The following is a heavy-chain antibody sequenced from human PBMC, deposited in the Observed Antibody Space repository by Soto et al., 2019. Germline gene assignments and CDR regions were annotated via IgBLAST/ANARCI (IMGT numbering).Heavy chain of an antibody. CDR2: IGGSGRTT. J-gene: IGHJ4*02. CDR1: AFTFNNYA. D-gene: IGHD3-22*01. CDR3: AKSRYSDSSGDFYDY. Sequence: GGLRLSCASSAFTFNNYAMSWVRQAPGKGLEWVSGIGGSGRTTYYADSVKGRFTISRDNSNNTLFLQMNSLRAEGTAVYYCAKSRYSDSSGDFYDYWGQGTLVTVSS. V-gene: IGHV3-23*01.